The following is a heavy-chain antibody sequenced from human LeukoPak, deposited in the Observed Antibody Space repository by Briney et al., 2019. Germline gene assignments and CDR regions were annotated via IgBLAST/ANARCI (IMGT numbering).Heavy chain of an antibody. CDR3: ARGELNYYVSSGYLPPDY. CDR1: GYTFTSYA. J-gene: IGHJ4*02. V-gene: IGHV1-3*01. Sequence: GASVKVSCKASGYTFTSYAMHWVRQAPGQRLEWMGWINAGNGNTKYSQKFRGRVTITRDTSASTAYMELSSLRSEDTAVYYCARGELNYYVSSGYLPPDYWGQGTLVTVSS. CDR2: INAGNGNT. D-gene: IGHD3-22*01.